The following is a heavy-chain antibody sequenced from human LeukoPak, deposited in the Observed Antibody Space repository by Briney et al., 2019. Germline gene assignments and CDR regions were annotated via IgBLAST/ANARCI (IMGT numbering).Heavy chain of an antibody. Sequence: GGSLRLSCAASGFTFSSYSMNWVRQAPGKGLEWVSSISSSSSYIYYADSVKGRFTISRDNAKNSLYLQMNSLRAEDTAVYYCAREVVVVPADAGPVGAFDIWGQGTMVTVPS. D-gene: IGHD2-2*01. CDR3: AREVVVVPADAGPVGAFDI. V-gene: IGHV3-21*01. CDR2: ISSSSSYI. J-gene: IGHJ3*02. CDR1: GFTFSSYS.